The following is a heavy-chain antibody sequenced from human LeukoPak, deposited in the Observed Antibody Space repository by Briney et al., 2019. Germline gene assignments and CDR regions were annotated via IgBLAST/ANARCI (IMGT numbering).Heavy chain of an antibody. CDR1: GFTFSSYG. J-gene: IGHJ5*02. Sequence: GGSLRLSCAASGFTFSSYGMHSVRQAPGKGLEWVAVISYDGSNKYFADSVKGRFTISRDNSKNTLYLQMTSLRPEDTAVYYCTRGLGAIRGGWFDPWGQGTLVTVSS. CDR3: TRGLGAIRGGWFDP. CDR2: ISYDGSNK. V-gene: IGHV3-30*16. D-gene: IGHD1-26*01.